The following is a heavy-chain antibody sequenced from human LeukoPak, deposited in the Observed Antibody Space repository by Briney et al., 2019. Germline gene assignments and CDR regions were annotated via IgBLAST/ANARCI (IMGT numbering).Heavy chain of an antibody. J-gene: IGHJ6*02. CDR1: GFTFSSYG. Sequence: GSLRLSCAASGFTFSSYGMHWVRQAPGKGLEWAAVIWYDGSNKYYADSVKGRFTISRDNSKNTLYLQMYSLRAEDTAVYYCARGWATILPAFGMDVWGQGTTVTVSS. CDR3: ARGWATILPAFGMDV. V-gene: IGHV3-33*01. CDR2: IWYDGSNK. D-gene: IGHD5-12*01.